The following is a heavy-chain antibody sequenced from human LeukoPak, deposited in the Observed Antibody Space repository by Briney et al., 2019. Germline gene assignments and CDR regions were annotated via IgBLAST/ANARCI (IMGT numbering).Heavy chain of an antibody. Sequence: SETLSLTCTVSGGSFSGYYWSWIRQPPGKGLEWIGEINHSGSTNYNPSLKSRVTISVDTSKNQFSLKLSSVTAADTAVYYCASPAEGGSAGRYFDYWGQGTLVTVSS. V-gene: IGHV4-34*01. CDR3: ASPAEGGSAGRYFDY. J-gene: IGHJ4*02. CDR2: INHSGST. D-gene: IGHD6-25*01. CDR1: GGSFSGYY.